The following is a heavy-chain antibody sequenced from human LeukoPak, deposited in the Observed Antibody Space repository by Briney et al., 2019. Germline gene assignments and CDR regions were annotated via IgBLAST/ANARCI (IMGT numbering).Heavy chain of an antibody. Sequence: GRSLRLSCAASGFTSSSYAMHWVRQAPGKGLEWVAVISYDGSNKYYADSVKGRFTISRDNSKNTLYLQMNSLRAGDTAVYYCAKPHFDDWGQGTLVTVSS. V-gene: IGHV3-30*04. J-gene: IGHJ4*02. CDR1: GFTSSSYA. CDR2: ISYDGSNK. CDR3: AKPHFDD.